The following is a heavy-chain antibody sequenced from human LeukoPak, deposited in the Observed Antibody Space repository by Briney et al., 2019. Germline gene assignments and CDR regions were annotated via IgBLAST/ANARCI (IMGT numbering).Heavy chain of an antibody. CDR1: GFTFSSYA. V-gene: IGHV3-30-3*01. CDR2: ISYDGSNK. Sequence: HPGGSLRLSCAASGFTFSSYAMHWVRQAPGKGLEWVAVISYDGSNKYYADSVKGRFTISRDNSKNTLYLQMNSLRAEDTAVYYCARESGIAVDPDAFDIWGQGTMVTVSS. J-gene: IGHJ3*02. CDR3: ARESGIAVDPDAFDI. D-gene: IGHD6-19*01.